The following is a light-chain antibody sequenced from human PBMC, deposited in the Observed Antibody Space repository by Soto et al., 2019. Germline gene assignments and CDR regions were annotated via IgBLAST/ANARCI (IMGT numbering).Light chain of an antibody. Sequence: QSALTQPASVSWSPGQSITISCTGTTSDVGGYNFVSWYQLHPGKAPKLMIFEVSNRPSGVSNRFSGSKSGNTASLTISGLQAEDEADYYCSSYTSSGTRVFGTGTKLTVL. V-gene: IGLV2-14*01. CDR2: EVS. CDR1: TSDVGGYNF. CDR3: SSYTSSGTRV. J-gene: IGLJ1*01.